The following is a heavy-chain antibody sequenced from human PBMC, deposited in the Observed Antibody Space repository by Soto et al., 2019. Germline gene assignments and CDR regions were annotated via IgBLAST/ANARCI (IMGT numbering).Heavy chain of an antibody. CDR1: GFTCSNYA. J-gene: IGHJ4*02. D-gene: IGHD3-10*01. Sequence: VLLLDSGGGLVQPGGSLRLSCAASGFTCSNYAMTWVRQAPGKGPEWISTVNNGGGGTYYADSVKGRFTISRDNSKNTLYSQVSSLRAEDTAVYYCAKERLGRGIDYWGQGILVTGSS. CDR2: VNNGGGGT. CDR3: AKERLGRGIDY. V-gene: IGHV3-23*01.